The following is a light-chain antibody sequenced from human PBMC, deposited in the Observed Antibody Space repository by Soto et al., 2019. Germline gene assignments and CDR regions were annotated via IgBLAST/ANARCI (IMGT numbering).Light chain of an antibody. Sequence: EVMMSQSPATLSVSPGERATLSCRASQSVSSDLAWYHQKPGQAPRLLIYGASTRATGIPARFSGSGSGTEFTLTINSLQSEDFAVYYCQQYNNWPRTFAQGTKVAIK. CDR3: QQYNNWPRT. CDR1: QSVSSD. V-gene: IGKV3-15*01. CDR2: GAS. J-gene: IGKJ1*01.